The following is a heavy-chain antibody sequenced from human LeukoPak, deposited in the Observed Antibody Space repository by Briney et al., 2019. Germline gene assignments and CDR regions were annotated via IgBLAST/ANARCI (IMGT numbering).Heavy chain of an antibody. V-gene: IGHV4-34*01. Sequence: SETLSLTCAVYGGSFSGYYWSWIRQPPGKGLEWIGEINHSGSTNYNPSLKSRVTISVDTSKNQFSLKLSSVTAADTAVYYCARGATRRYYGSGSGYYFDYWGQGTLVTVSS. CDR2: INHSGST. J-gene: IGHJ4*02. D-gene: IGHD3-10*01. CDR3: ARGATRRYYGSGSGYYFDY. CDR1: GGSFSGYY.